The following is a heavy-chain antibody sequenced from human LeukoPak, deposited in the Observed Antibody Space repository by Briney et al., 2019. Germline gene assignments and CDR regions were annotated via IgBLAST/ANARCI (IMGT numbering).Heavy chain of an antibody. CDR3: APGHSSGWFDF. J-gene: IGHJ4*02. D-gene: IGHD6-19*01. Sequence: PSETLSLTCSVSGGSVSSDHWSWIRHSPGTGLEWVGYIYHPTTTNYNPSLKSRVSMSVDTSQNKFSLDLPSVTAADAAMYFCAPGHSSGWFDFWGRGTLVTVSS. V-gene: IGHV4-59*02. CDR2: IYHPTTT. CDR1: GGSVSSDH.